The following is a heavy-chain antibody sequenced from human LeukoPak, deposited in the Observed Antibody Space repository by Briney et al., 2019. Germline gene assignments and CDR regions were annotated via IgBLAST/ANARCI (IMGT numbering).Heavy chain of an antibody. V-gene: IGHV3-30*18. J-gene: IGHJ6*02. Sequence: PGGSLRLSCAAPGFLFGNCAMHWFRQAPGKGLEWVATVSYDGSYEFYPDSVKGRFTISRNDSDKTVHLQMSSLRPEDSGVFYCAKGRGPLYYYAVDAWGQGTTVTVSS. D-gene: IGHD1-14*01. CDR2: VSYDGSYE. CDR1: GFLFGNCA. CDR3: AKGRGPLYYYAVDA.